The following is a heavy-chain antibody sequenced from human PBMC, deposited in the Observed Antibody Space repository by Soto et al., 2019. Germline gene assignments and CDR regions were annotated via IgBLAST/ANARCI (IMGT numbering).Heavy chain of an antibody. V-gene: IGHV1-69*02. CDR2: IIPVLGIA. CDR1: GGTFNSYS. CDR3: AITPVSRIVAAATGAVAAQDYHYGMDV. D-gene: IGHD6-19*01. Sequence: QVQLVQSGAEVEKAGSSVKVSCKASGGTFNSYSITWVRQAPGQGLEWMGRIIPVLGIANYAQKFQGRVTIIADKPTSTVYMEXXNXRXXDTAVYYCAITPVSRIVAAATGAVAAQDYHYGMDVWGQGTTVTVSS. J-gene: IGHJ6*02.